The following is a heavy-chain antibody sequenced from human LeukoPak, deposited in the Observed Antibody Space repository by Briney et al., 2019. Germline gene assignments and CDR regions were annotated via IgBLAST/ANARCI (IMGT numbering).Heavy chain of an antibody. J-gene: IGHJ4*02. CDR1: GYTFTSYY. Sequence: GASVKVSCKASGYTFTSYYMHWVRQAPGQGLEWMGIINPSGGSTSYAQKFQGRVTMTRDMSTSTVYMELSSLRSEDTAVYYCARATYYYDSSGYYPLGYWGQGTLVTVSS. D-gene: IGHD3-22*01. V-gene: IGHV1-46*01. CDR2: INPSGGST. CDR3: ARATYYYDSSGYYPLGY.